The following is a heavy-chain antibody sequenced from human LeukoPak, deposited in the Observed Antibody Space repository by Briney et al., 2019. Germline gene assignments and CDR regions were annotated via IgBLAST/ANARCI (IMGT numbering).Heavy chain of an antibody. CDR1: GGSISSYH. V-gene: IGHV4-59*08. Sequence: SETLSLTCTVSGGSISSYHWSWIRQPPGKGLEWIGYIYYSGSTNYNPSLKSRVTISVDTSKNQFSLKLSSVTAADTAVYYCAVLQNIAVAGPLDYWGQGTLVTVSS. CDR2: IYYSGST. CDR3: AVLQNIAVAGPLDY. D-gene: IGHD6-19*01. J-gene: IGHJ4*02.